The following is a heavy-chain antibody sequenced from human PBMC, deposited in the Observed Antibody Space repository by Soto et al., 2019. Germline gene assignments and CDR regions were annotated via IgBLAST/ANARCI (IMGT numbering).Heavy chain of an antibody. J-gene: IGHJ5*02. CDR3: ARVGQVLDRRIAGRGGLYNWFDP. Sequence: SETLSLTCTVSGGSISSGGYYWSWIRQHPGKGLEWIGYIYYSGSTYYNPSLKSRVTISVDTSKNQFSLKLSSVTAADTAVYYCARVGQVLDRRIAGRGGLYNWFDPWGQGTLVTVSS. CDR2: IYYSGST. V-gene: IGHV4-31*03. CDR1: GGSISSGGYY. D-gene: IGHD6-6*01.